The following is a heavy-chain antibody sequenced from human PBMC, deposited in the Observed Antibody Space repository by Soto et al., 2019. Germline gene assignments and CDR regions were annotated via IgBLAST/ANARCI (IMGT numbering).Heavy chain of an antibody. CDR3: AKMSSSSTFDY. D-gene: IGHD6-6*01. J-gene: IGHJ4*02. Sequence: EVQLLESGGGLVQPGESLRLSCAASGFTFSSYAMSWVRQAPGKGLEWVSVISGSDDSTYYADSVKGRFTISRDNSKNTLYLQMNTLIAEYTAVYYCAKMSSSSTFDYWGQGTLVTVSS. CDR2: ISGSDDST. V-gene: IGHV3-23*01. CDR1: GFTFSSYA.